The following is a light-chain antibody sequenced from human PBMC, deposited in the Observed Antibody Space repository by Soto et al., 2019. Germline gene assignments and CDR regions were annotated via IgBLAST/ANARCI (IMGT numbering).Light chain of an antibody. V-gene: IGKV3-11*01. Sequence: EIVLTQSPATLSLSPGERAALSCRASQSVSSYLAWYQQKPGQAPRLLIYDASKRAPGIPARFTGSGSGTDFTLTISSLEPEDFAFYFCQQRSNWPSTFGGGTKVEF. CDR1: QSVSSY. CDR2: DAS. J-gene: IGKJ4*01. CDR3: QQRSNWPST.